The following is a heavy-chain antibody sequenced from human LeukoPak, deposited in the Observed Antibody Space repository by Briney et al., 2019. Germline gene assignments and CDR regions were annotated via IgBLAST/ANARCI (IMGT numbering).Heavy chain of an antibody. D-gene: IGHD1-1*01. CDR2: INPKNGGT. CDR3: ARDASRTTAPDDY. CDR1: GYSFTDYY. V-gene: IGHV1-2*02. Sequence: ASVKVSCKASGYSFTDYYMHWVRQAPGQGLEWMGWINPKNGGTNYEQKFQGRVTMTRDTSISTVYMELSRLTSDDMSVYYCARDASRTTAPDDYWGQGTLVTVSS. J-gene: IGHJ4*02.